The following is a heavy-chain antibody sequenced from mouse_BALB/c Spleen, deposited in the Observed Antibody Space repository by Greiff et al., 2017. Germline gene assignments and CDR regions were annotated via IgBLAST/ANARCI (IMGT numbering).Heavy chain of an antibody. CDR1: GYSITSDYA. J-gene: IGHJ3*01. D-gene: IGHD2-3*01. CDR2: ISYSGST. CDR3: ARGIYDGYY. V-gene: IGHV3-2*02. Sequence: EVKLMESGPGLVKPSQSLSLTCTVTGYSITSDYAWNWIRQFPGNKLEWMGYISYSGSTSYNPSLKSRISITRDTSKNQFFLQLNSVTTEDTATYYCARGIYDGYYWGQGTLVTVSA.